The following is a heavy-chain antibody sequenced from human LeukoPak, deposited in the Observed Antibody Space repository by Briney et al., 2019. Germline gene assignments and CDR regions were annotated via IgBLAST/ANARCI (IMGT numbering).Heavy chain of an antibody. J-gene: IGHJ6*02. CDR1: GGSISSSSYY. V-gene: IGHV4-39*07. CDR2: IYYSGST. D-gene: IGHD3-10*01. Sequence: SETLSLTCTVSGGSISSSSYYWGWIRQPPGKGLEWIGSIYYSGSTYYNSSLKSRLTISVDTSKNQFSLRLSSVTAADTAVYYCARSYGSGSYLHYYGMDVWGQGTTVTVSS. CDR3: ARSYGSGSYLHYYGMDV.